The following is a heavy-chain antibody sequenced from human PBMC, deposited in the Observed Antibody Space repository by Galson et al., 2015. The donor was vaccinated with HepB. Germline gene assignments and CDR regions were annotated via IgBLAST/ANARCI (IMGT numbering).Heavy chain of an antibody. V-gene: IGHV3-23*01. CDR1: GFTFSSYA. Sequence: SLRLSCAASGFTFSSYALNWVRQAPGKGLEWVSGISGVGVSTFYAKSVKGRFTISRDNSRNTLYLQMNSLRAEDTAIYYCAKAELTVVPDTTHEANWFDPWGQGTLVTVSS. CDR2: ISGVGVST. J-gene: IGHJ5*02. CDR3: AKAELTVVPDTTHEANWFDP. D-gene: IGHD2-2*01.